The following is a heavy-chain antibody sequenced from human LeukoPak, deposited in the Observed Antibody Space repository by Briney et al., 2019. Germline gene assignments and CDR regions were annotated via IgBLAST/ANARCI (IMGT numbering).Heavy chain of an antibody. Sequence: GGSLRLSCAASGFTFSSYTMNWVRQAPGKGLEWVSSISSSSGYINYADSVKGRFTISRDNAKNSLYLQMNSLRAEDTAVYYCARVGPSNYYDSSVDSMDVWGKGTTVTVSS. CDR3: ARVGPSNYYDSSVDSMDV. D-gene: IGHD3-22*01. V-gene: IGHV3-21*01. CDR2: ISSSSGYI. J-gene: IGHJ6*03. CDR1: GFTFSSYT.